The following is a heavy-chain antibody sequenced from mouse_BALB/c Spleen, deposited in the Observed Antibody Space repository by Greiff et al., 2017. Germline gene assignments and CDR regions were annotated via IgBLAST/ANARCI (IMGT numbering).Heavy chain of an antibody. V-gene: IGHV1-69*01. CDR3: ARRYYGSSYFDY. Sequence: VQLQQPGAELVMPGASVKMSCKASGYTFTDYWMHWVKQRPGQGLEWIGAIDTSDSYTSYNQKFKGKATLTVDESSSTAYMQLSSLTSEDSAVYYCARRYYGSSYFDYWGQGTTLTVSS. J-gene: IGHJ2*01. D-gene: IGHD1-1*01. CDR1: GYTFTDYW. CDR2: IDTSDSYT.